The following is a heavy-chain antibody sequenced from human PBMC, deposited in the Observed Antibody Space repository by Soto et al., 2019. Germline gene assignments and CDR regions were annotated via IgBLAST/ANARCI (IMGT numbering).Heavy chain of an antibody. CDR1: GFTFTSYG. J-gene: IGHJ4*02. V-gene: IGHV3-33*01. D-gene: IGHD2-21*01. CDR3: ARGGLLLDY. Sequence: QVQLVESGGGVVQPGRSLRLSCAASGFTFTSYGMHWVRQAPGKGLEWVAVIWYDGSNKYYADSVKGRFTISRDNSKNTLYLQMNSLRAEVTAVYYCARGGLLLDYWGQGTLVTVSS. CDR2: IWYDGSNK.